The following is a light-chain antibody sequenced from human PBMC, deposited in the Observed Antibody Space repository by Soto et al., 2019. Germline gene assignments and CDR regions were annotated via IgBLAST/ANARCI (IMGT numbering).Light chain of an antibody. Sequence: QSALTQPASVSGSPGQSITISSTGTSSDVGSYNLVSWYQQHPGKAPKLMIYEVSKRPSGVSNRFSGSKSGNTACLTISGLQAEDEADYYCCSYAGSSTDVFGTGTKVTVL. J-gene: IGLJ1*01. V-gene: IGLV2-23*02. CDR1: SSDVGSYNL. CDR2: EVS. CDR3: CSYAGSSTDV.